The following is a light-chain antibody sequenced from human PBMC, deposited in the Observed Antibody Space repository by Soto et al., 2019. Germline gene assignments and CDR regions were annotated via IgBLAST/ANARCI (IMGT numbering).Light chain of an antibody. CDR2: EGS. J-gene: IGLJ3*02. CDR1: SSDVGSYNL. Sequence: QSALTQPASVSGSPGQSITISCTGTSSDVGSYNLVSWYQQHPGKAPQLMIYEGSKRPSGVSNRFSGSKSGNTASLTISGLQAEDEADYYCCSYAGSSTLRFGGGTKLTVL. V-gene: IGLV2-23*01. CDR3: CSYAGSSTLR.